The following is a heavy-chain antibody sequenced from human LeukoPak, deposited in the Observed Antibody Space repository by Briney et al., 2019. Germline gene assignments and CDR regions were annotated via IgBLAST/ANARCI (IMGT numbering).Heavy chain of an antibody. CDR3: ARVSDYDILTGYPFDY. J-gene: IGHJ4*02. Sequence: ASVKVSCKASGYTFTGYYMHWVRQAPGQGLEWMGIINPSGGSTSYAQKFQGRVTMTRDTSTSTVYMELSSLRSEDTAVYYCARVSDYDILTGYPFDYWGQGTLVTVSS. D-gene: IGHD3-9*01. CDR1: GYTFTGYY. CDR2: INPSGGST. V-gene: IGHV1-46*01.